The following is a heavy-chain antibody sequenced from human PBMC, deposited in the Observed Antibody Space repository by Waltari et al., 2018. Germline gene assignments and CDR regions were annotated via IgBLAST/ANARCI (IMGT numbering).Heavy chain of an antibody. CDR3: AKHASFDSSGYYYYYGMDV. CDR2: ISGSGGST. Sequence: EVQLLESGGGLVQPGGSLRLSCAASGFTFSSYAMSWVRQAPGKGLEWVSAISGSGGSTYYADSVKGRFTISRDNSKNTLYLQMNSLRAEDTAVYYCAKHASFDSSGYYYYYGMDVWGQGTTVTVSS. J-gene: IGHJ6*02. D-gene: IGHD3-22*01. CDR1: GFTFSSYA. V-gene: IGHV3-23*01.